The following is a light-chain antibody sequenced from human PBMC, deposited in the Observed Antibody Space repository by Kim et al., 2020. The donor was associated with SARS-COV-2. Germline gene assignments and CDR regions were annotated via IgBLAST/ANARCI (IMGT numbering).Light chain of an antibody. CDR1: SSNIGSNT. Sequence: ELTQPPSASGTPGQRVTISCSGSSSNIGSNTVNWYQQCPGTAPKLLIDTDDRRPSGVSDRVSCSKSGTLASLAISGLQSEDEADYYCATWDDSLDVWMFYVGTQLTV. CDR3: ATWDDSLDVWM. V-gene: IGLV1-44*01. J-gene: IGLJ3*02. CDR2: TDD.